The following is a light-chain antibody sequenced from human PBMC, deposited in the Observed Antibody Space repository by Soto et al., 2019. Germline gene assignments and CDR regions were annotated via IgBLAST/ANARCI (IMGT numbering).Light chain of an antibody. CDR2: DAS. Sequence: AIRLTHSPPSLSAAVGDRVTFTSRASQGISSALAWYQQKPGKAPKLLIYDASSLESGVPSRFSGSGSGTEFTLTISSLQPDDFATYYCQHYNSYSEAFGQGTKVDIK. CDR3: QHYNSYSEA. CDR1: QGISSA. J-gene: IGKJ1*01. V-gene: IGKV1-13*02.